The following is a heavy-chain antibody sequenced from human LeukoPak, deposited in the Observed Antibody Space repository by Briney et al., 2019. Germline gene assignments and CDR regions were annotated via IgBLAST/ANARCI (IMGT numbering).Heavy chain of an antibody. J-gene: IGHJ4*02. CDR1: GFTFSTYS. Sequence: GGSLRLSCAASGFTFSTYSMNWVRQAPGKGLEWVSSITSSSSYIYYADSVKGRFTISRDNAKNSLYLQMNSLRAEDTAVYYCAREGGTYYDSSGHYYFDYWGQGTLVTVSS. D-gene: IGHD3-22*01. CDR2: ITSSSSYI. CDR3: AREGGTYYDSSGHYYFDY. V-gene: IGHV3-21*01.